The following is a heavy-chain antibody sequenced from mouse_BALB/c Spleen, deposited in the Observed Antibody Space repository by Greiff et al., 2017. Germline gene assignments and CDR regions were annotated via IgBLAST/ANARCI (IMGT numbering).Heavy chain of an antibody. V-gene: IGHV5-6-3*01. CDR3: ARKGGNYDYAMDY. CDR1: GFTFSSYG. J-gene: IGHJ4*01. D-gene: IGHD2-1*01. CDR2: INSNGGST. Sequence: EVKVVESGGGLVQPGGSLKLSCAASGFTFSSYGMSWVRQTPDKRLELVATINSNGGSTYYPDSVKGRFTISRDNAKNTLYLQMSSLKSEDTAMYYCARKGGNYDYAMDYWGQGTSVTVSS.